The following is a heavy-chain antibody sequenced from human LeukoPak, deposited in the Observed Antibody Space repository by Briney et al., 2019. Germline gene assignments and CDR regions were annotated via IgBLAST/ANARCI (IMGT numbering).Heavy chain of an antibody. V-gene: IGHV4-34*01. D-gene: IGHD3-22*01. J-gene: IGHJ6*03. Sequence: SETQTLPCAVYGGVFSRYYWAWNRQTPEKGREWIREINPSGRTNYNPSFKSRVTISLETSKNQFFLAFISVTASDTAVYYCPRGRQDVTMIVVVMTAVSYYLDVWGKGTTVTVS. CDR3: PRGRQDVTMIVVVMTAVSYYLDV. CDR1: GGVFSRYY. CDR2: INPSGRT.